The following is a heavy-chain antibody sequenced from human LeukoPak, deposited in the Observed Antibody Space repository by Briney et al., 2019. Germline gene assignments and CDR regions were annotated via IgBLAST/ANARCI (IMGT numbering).Heavy chain of an antibody. Sequence: VASVKVSCTASGGTFSSYAISWVRQAPGQGLEWMGGIIPIFGTANYAQKFQGRVTMTRDTSTSTVYMELSSLRSEDTAVYYCARDPVDSSSWMHYFDYWGQGTLVTVSS. J-gene: IGHJ4*02. CDR3: ARDPVDSSSWMHYFDY. V-gene: IGHV1-69*05. D-gene: IGHD6-13*01. CDR1: GGTFSSYA. CDR2: IIPIFGTA.